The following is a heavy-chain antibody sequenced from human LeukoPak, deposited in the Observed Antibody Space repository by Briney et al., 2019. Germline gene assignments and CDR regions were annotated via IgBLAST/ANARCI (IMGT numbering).Heavy chain of an antibody. CDR2: IYYSGST. J-gene: IGHJ4*02. CDR1: GGSISSYY. V-gene: IGHV4-59*01. CDR3: ARSSSWYGTCGL. Sequence: TTSETLSLTCTVSGGSISSYYWSWIRQPPGKGLEWIGYIYYSGSTNYNPSLKSRVTISVDTSKNQFSLKLSSVTAADTAVYYCARSSSWYGTCGLWGRGILVTVSS. D-gene: IGHD6-13*01.